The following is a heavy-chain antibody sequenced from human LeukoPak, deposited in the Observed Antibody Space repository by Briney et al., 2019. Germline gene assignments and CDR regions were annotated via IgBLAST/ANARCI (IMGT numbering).Heavy chain of an antibody. V-gene: IGHV4-39*01. CDR3: ARSINYYDSSGYYSGVVY. CDR2: ICYSGST. J-gene: IGHJ4*02. D-gene: IGHD3-22*01. Sequence: PSETLSLTCTVSGGSISSSSYYWGWIRQPPGKGLEWIGSICYSGSTYYNPSLKSRVTISVDTSKNQFSLKLSSVPAADTAVYYCARSINYYDSSGYYSGVVYWGQGTLVTVSS. CDR1: GGSISSSSYY.